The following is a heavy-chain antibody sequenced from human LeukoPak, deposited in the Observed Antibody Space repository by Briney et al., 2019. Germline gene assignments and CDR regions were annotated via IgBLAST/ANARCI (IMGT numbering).Heavy chain of an antibody. D-gene: IGHD2-2*01. J-gene: IGHJ4*02. Sequence: SETLSLTCAVSGGSLSGYYWNWIRQPPGKGLEWIGYVNAVGSTKYNPSLSSRLTISVDKSKNQFSLKLNSVTAAYSAVYFCARRVPAASGGGFDYWGQGTLVAVSS. V-gene: IGHV4-4*08. CDR1: GGSLSGYY. CDR3: ARRVPAASGGGFDY. CDR2: VNAVGST.